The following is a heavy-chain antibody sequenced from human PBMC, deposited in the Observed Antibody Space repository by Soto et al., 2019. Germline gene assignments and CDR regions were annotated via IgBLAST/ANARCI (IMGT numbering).Heavy chain of an antibody. D-gene: IGHD6-19*01. CDR3: ARVFGRAVAGTFEDWFDP. CDR1: GFTFSSHW. Sequence: HPGGSLRLSCAASGFTFSSHWMSWVRQAPGKGLEWVANIKQDGSEKYYVDSVKGRFTISRDNAKNSLNLQMNSLRAEDTAVYYCARVFGRAVAGTFEDWFDPWGQGTLVTVSS. V-gene: IGHV3-7*03. J-gene: IGHJ5*02. CDR2: IKQDGSEK.